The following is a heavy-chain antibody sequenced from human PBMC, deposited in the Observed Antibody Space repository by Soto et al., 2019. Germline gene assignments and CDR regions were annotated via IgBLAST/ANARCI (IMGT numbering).Heavy chain of an antibody. J-gene: IGHJ4*02. CDR1: GGTFSSYS. CDR3: ARDGGRHSGGIDY. V-gene: IGHV1-69*01. D-gene: IGHD1-26*01. CDR2: IIPIFGTA. Sequence: QVQLVQSGAEVKKPGSSVKVSCKASGGTFSSYSINWVRQAPGQGLEWMGEIIPIFGTANYAQKFQGRVTTTANESTSEAYMELSSLRSEDTAVYYCARDGGRHSGGIDYWGQGTLVTVSS.